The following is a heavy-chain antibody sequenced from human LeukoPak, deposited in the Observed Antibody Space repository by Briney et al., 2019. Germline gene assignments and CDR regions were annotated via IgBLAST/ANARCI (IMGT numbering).Heavy chain of an antibody. CDR2: IYYNGRT. CDR3: ARDALYGSGRHFDY. J-gene: IGHJ4*02. D-gene: IGHD3-10*01. CDR1: GGSISGYD. V-gene: IGHV4-59*01. Sequence: SETLSLTCTFSGGSISGYDWSWIRQPPGKGLEYIGYIYYNGRTNYNPSLKSRATISVDTSKNQLSPKLTSVTAADTAVYYCARDALYGSGRHFDYWGQGTLVTVSS.